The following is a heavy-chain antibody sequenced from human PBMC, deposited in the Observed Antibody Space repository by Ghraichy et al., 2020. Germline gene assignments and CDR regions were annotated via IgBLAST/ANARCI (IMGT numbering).Heavy chain of an antibody. D-gene: IGHD3-22*01. J-gene: IGHJ4*02. CDR1: GFTFSSYG. V-gene: IGHV3-30*18. Sequence: GESLNISCAASGFTFSSYGMHWVRQAPGKGPEWVAVISYDGSNKYYADSVKGRFTISRDNSKNTLYLQMNSLRAEDTAVYYCAKDLWGYDSSGYPNYWGQGTLVTVSS. CDR3: AKDLWGYDSSGYPNY. CDR2: ISYDGSNK.